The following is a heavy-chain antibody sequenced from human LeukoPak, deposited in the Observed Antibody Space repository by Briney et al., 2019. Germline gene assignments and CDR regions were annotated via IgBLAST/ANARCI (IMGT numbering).Heavy chain of an antibody. CDR2: IYSGGST. J-gene: IGHJ4*02. CDR1: GFTVSSNY. Sequence: GGSLRLSCAASGFTVSSNYMSWVRQAPGKGLKWVSVIYSGGSTYYADSVKGRFTISRDNSKNTLYLQMNSLRAEDTAVYYCARYRDDWNDDLFDYWGQGTLVTVSS. CDR3: ARYRDDWNDDLFDY. D-gene: IGHD1-1*01. V-gene: IGHV3-53*01.